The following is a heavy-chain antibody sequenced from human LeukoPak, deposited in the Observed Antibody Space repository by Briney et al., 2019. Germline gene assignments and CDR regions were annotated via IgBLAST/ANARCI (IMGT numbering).Heavy chain of an antibody. CDR1: GDSINSGGYS. D-gene: IGHD2-21*02. J-gene: IGHJ3*02. Sequence: PSETLSLTCSVSGDSINSGGYSWTWIRQPPGKGLERIGYISYSGDTNYNPSLKSRLTISLDASKNQFSLKLTSVAAADTAVYYCARDVLVTASPDAFDIWGHGTLVTVSS. V-gene: IGHV4-31*03. CDR3: ARDVLVTASPDAFDI. CDR2: ISYSGDT.